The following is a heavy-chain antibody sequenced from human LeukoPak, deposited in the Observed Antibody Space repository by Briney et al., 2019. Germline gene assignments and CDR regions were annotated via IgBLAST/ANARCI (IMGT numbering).Heavy chain of an antibody. V-gene: IGHV3-66*01. CDR1: GFAVSTNY. CDR2: IYSGVNT. Sequence: PVGSLRLSCAASGFAVSTNYMSSVRQAPGKGLEWVSVIYSGVNTYYADSVKGRFTISRDNSMNTLYLQMNSLRAEDTAVYYCARVGYGSGWYTNWGQGTLVTVSS. CDR3: ARVGYGSGWYTN. D-gene: IGHD6-19*01. J-gene: IGHJ4*02.